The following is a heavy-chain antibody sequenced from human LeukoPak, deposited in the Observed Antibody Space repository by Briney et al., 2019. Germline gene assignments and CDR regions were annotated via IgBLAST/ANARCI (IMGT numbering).Heavy chain of an antibody. CDR3: ARGKVVPAAISTPGYAFDI. Sequence: SETLSLTCTVSGGSISSYYWSWIRQPAPKGLEWIGRIYTSGSTNYNPSLKSRVTMSVDASKNQFSLKLSSVTAADTAVYYCARGKVVPAAISTPGYAFDIWGQGTMVTVSS. D-gene: IGHD2-2*02. CDR2: IYTSGST. V-gene: IGHV4-4*07. CDR1: GGSISSYY. J-gene: IGHJ3*02.